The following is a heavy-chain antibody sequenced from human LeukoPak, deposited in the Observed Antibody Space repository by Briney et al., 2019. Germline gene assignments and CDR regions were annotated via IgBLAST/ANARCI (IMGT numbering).Heavy chain of an antibody. CDR3: ARHMGGAFDI. CDR2: IYYSGST. D-gene: IGHD1-26*01. V-gene: IGHV4-59*08. CDR1: GGSTSNYY. J-gene: IGHJ3*02. Sequence: PSEILSLTCTVSGGSTSNYYWSWIRQPPGKGLEWIGYIYYSGSTNYNPSLKSRVTISVDTSKNQFSLKLSSVTAADTAVYYCARHMGGAFDIWGQGTMVTVSS.